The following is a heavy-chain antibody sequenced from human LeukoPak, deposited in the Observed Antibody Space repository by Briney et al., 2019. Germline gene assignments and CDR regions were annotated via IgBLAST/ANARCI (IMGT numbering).Heavy chain of an antibody. CDR1: GFTFNNYD. J-gene: IGHJ4*02. CDR3: AKSRFHTSSRGVGLDY. CDR2: KSDSGCDT. V-gene: IGHV3-23*01. D-gene: IGHD5-18*01. Sequence: GGPLRLSCAVSGFTFNNYDEPWPRQARGKGLEWVSDKSDSGCDTLYADSVKGRFTFSRDNSKKTPSLQMNSLRAEDTAAYYWAKSRFHTSSRGVGLDYWGQGTLVTVSS.